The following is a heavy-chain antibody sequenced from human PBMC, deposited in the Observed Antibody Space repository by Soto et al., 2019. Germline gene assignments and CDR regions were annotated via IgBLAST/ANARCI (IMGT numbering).Heavy chain of an antibody. Sequence: GASVKVSCKASGYTFTSYGIHWVRQAPGQRLEWTGWINAGNGNTKYSEKFQGRVTITRDTSASTAYLELSSLRSEDTAVYYCARDPNDSSAYYHHHYGMDVWGQGTTVTVSS. D-gene: IGHD3-22*01. CDR3: ARDPNDSSAYYHHHYGMDV. J-gene: IGHJ6*02. V-gene: IGHV1-3*01. CDR1: GYTFTSYG. CDR2: INAGNGNT.